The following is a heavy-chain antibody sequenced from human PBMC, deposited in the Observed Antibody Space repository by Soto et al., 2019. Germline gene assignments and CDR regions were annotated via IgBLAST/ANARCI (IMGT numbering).Heavy chain of an antibody. Sequence: TVSGGSISSYYWSWIRQPPGKGLEWIGYIYYSGSTNYNPSLKSRVTISVDTSKNQFSLKLSSVTAADTAVYYCARTGLRPNRGGMVRGYPPHYYYYGMDVWGQGTTVTVSS. CDR1: GGSISSYY. D-gene: IGHD3-10*01. V-gene: IGHV4-59*01. J-gene: IGHJ6*02. CDR3: ARTGLRPNRGGMVRGYPPHYYYYGMDV. CDR2: IYYSGST.